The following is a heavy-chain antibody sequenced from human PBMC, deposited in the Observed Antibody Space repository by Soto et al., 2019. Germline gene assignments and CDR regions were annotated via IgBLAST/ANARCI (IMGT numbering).Heavy chain of an antibody. CDR2: ISGSGGST. CDR1: GFTFSSYA. V-gene: IGHV3-23*01. CDR3: AKGRPHIVVVPAATQDGFDY. Sequence: PGGSLRLSCAASGFTFSSYAMSWVRQAPGKGLEWVSAISGSGGSTYYADSVKGRFTISRDNSKNTLYLQMNSLRAEDTAVYYCAKGRPHIVVVPAATQDGFDYWGQGTLVTVSS. J-gene: IGHJ4*02. D-gene: IGHD2-2*01.